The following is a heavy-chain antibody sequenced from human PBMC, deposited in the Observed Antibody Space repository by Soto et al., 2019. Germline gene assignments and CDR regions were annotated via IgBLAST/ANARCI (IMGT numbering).Heavy chain of an antibody. CDR2: IDPSDSRT. Sequence: GASLKISCEASGYMFPIYHISWVRQMPGKGLEWVGKIDPSDSRTMYRPSSRARITISVDKSINTAYLEWGRLKASDTAMYYCARHGSNCDFDFWGQGTQVTVSS. CDR3: ARHGSNCDFDF. J-gene: IGHJ4*02. D-gene: IGHD2-21*01. CDR1: GYMFPIYH. V-gene: IGHV5-10-1*01.